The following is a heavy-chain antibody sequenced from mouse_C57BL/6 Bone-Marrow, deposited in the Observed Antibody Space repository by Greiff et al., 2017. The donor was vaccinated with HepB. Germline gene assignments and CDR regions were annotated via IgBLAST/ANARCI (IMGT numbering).Heavy chain of an antibody. CDR2: IYPGSGNT. Sequence: QVQLQQSGPELVKPGASVKISCKASGYSFTSYYIHWVKQRPGQGLEWIGWIYPGSGNTKYNEKFKGKATLTADTSSSTAYMQLSSLTSEDSAVYYCAWDGYYAWFAYWGQGTLVTVSA. CDR1: GYSFTSYY. CDR3: AWDGYYAWFAY. D-gene: IGHD2-3*01. V-gene: IGHV1-66*01. J-gene: IGHJ3*01.